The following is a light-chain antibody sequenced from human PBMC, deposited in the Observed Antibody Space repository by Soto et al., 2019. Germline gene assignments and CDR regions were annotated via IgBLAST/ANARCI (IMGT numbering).Light chain of an antibody. J-gene: IGKJ1*01. Sequence: EIVFTQSPCTLSLSPGERVTLSCRASQSVTSSYIAWYQQKSGQAPRLLLYGASSRATGIPDRFRGSGSGTDFTLTISRLEPEDFAVYYCQQYGGLPTFGQGTKVDIK. V-gene: IGKV3-20*01. CDR1: QSVTSSY. CDR3: QQYGGLPT. CDR2: GAS.